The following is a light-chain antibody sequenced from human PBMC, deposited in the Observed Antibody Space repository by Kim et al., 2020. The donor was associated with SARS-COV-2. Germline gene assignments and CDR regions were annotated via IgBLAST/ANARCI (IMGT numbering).Light chain of an antibody. J-gene: IGLJ3*02. Sequence: QAGLTQPPSVSKGLRQTATLTCTGHSNNVGNQGAAWLQQHQGHPPKLLSYRNNNRPSGISERLSASRSGNTASLTITGLQPEDEADYYCSAWDSSLRAWVLGGGTQLTVL. CDR1: SNNVGNQG. V-gene: IGLV10-54*01. CDR2: RNN. CDR3: SAWDSSLRAWV.